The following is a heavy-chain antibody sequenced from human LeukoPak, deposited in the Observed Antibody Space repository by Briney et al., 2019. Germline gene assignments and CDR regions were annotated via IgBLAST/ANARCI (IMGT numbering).Heavy chain of an antibody. CDR3: AREWELLQYYFDY. Sequence: GASVKVSCKASGYTFTGYYMHWVRQAPGQGLEWMGWINPNSGGTNYAQKFQGRVTMTRDTSISTAYMELSRLRSDDTAVYYCAREWELLQYYFDYWGQGTLVTVSS. CDR2: INPNSGGT. V-gene: IGHV1-2*02. CDR1: GYTFTGYY. J-gene: IGHJ4*02. D-gene: IGHD1-26*01.